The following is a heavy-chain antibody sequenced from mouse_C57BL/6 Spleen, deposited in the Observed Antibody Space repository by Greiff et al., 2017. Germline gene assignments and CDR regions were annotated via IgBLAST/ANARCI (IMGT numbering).Heavy chain of an antibody. Sequence: EVKLVESGGGLVKPGGSLKLSCAASGFTFSSYAMSWVRQTPEKRLEWVGTISDGGSYTYYPDNVQGRFTISRDNAKNNLYLQMSPLKSEDTAMDYCARANDGSAWFAYWGQGTLVTVSA. CDR2: ISDGGSYT. CDR1: GFTFSSYA. CDR3: ARANDGSAWFAY. J-gene: IGHJ3*01. V-gene: IGHV5-4*03. D-gene: IGHD2-3*01.